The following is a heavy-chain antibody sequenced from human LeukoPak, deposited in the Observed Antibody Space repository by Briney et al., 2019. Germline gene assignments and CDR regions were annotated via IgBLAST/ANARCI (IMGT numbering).Heavy chain of an antibody. D-gene: IGHD3-3*01. Sequence: SVKVSCKASGGTFSSYAISWVRQAPGQGLEWMGRIIPIFGTANYAQKFQGGVTITTDESTSTAYMELSSLRSEDTAVYYCAREGSLDDFWSGYSPYYFDYWGQGTLVTVSS. CDR3: AREGSLDDFWSGYSPYYFDY. J-gene: IGHJ4*02. V-gene: IGHV1-69*05. CDR2: IIPIFGTA. CDR1: GGTFSSYA.